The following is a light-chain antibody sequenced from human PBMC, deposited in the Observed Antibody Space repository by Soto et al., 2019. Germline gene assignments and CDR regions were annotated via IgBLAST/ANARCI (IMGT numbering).Light chain of an antibody. V-gene: IGLV2-8*01. CDR3: ASYAGGNQV. CDR1: SSDVGGYNF. CDR2: EVT. J-gene: IGLJ1*01. Sequence: QSALTQPPSASGSPGQSVTISFTGTSSDVGGYNFVSWYQQHPGNAPKLIIYEVTKRPSGVPDRFSGSKSGNTASLTVSGLLAEDEADYYCASYAGGNQVFGTGTKVTVL.